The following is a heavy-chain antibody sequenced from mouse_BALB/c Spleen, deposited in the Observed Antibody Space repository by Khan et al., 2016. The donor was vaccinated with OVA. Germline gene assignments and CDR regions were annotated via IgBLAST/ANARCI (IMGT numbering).Heavy chain of an antibody. Sequence: QVQLKESGPGLVAPSQSLSITCTVSGFSLTSYGIHWVRQPPGKGLEWLGIIWAGGSTHYNSALMSRLSISKDNSRSQVFLKMNSLQTDDTAMYFCARNRESDYFDYWGQGTTLTVSS. CDR1: GFSLTSYG. V-gene: IGHV2-9*02. J-gene: IGHJ2*01. CDR3: ARNRESDYFDY. CDR2: IWAGGST.